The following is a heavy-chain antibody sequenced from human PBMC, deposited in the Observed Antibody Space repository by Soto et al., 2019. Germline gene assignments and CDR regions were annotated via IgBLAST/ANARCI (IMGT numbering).Heavy chain of an antibody. J-gene: IGHJ4*02. D-gene: IGHD3-10*01. V-gene: IGHV4-4*02. Sequence: LEVLSLTCVVSGGSISSTILWTWVRQTPGKGLEWIGEVYRTGSTYYNPSLKSRVTISLDTSKNQFSLKLSSVTAADAAVYYCASYGRGTYYYGYYFHHWGQGTPVTVSS. CDR2: VYRTGST. CDR1: GGSISSTIL. CDR3: ASYGRGTYYYGYYFHH.